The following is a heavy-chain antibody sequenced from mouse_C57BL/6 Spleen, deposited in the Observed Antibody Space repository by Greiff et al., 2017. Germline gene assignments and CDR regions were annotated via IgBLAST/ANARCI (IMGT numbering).Heavy chain of an antibody. CDR1: GYTFTSYW. J-gene: IGHJ3*01. CDR3: ARGRLRPAWFAY. CDR2: INPSNGGT. V-gene: IGHV1-53*01. Sequence: QVQLQQPGTELVKPGASVKLSCKASGYTFTSYWMHWVKQRPGQGLEWIGNINPSNGGTNYNEKFKSKATVTVDKSSSPAYMQLSSLTSEDSAVYFCARGRLRPAWFAYWGQGTLVTVSA. D-gene: IGHD2-4*01.